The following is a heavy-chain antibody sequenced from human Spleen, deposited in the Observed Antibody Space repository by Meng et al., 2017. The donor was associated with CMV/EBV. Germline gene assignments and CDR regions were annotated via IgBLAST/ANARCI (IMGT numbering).Heavy chain of an antibody. CDR2: ISYDGSNK. J-gene: IGHJ4*02. CDR3: ARAHLYYDILTGYPENHATGYFDY. D-gene: IGHD3-9*01. Sequence: GGSLRLSCAASGFTFSSYAMHWVRQAPGKGLEWVALISYDGSNKYYADSVKGRFTISRDNSKNTLYLQMNSLRAEDTAVYYCARAHLYYDILTGYPENHATGYFDYWGQGTLVTVSS. CDR1: GFTFSSYA. V-gene: IGHV3-30-3*01.